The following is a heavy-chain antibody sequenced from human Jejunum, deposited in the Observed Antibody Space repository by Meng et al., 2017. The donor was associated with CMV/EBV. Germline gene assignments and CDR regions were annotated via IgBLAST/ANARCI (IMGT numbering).Heavy chain of an antibody. D-gene: IGHD6-19*01. Sequence: FRSYAMSWVRQAPGKGLEWVSAISGSGDSTYYADSVKGRFTISRDNSKNTLYLQMNSLRAEDTAVYYCAKALMYSSGYYYYGMDVWGQGTTVTVSS. CDR1: FRSYA. J-gene: IGHJ6*02. CDR2: ISGSGDST. V-gene: IGHV3-23*01. CDR3: AKALMYSSGYYYYGMDV.